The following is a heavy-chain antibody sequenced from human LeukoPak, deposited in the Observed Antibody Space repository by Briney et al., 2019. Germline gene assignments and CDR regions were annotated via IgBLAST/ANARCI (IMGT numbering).Heavy chain of an antibody. D-gene: IGHD2-15*01. J-gene: IGHJ5*02. CDR2: IYYSGST. Sequence: SETLSLTCTVSGGSISSYYWSWIRQPPGKGLEWIGYIYYSGSTDYNPSLKSRVTISVDTSNNQFSLKLSSVTAADTAVYYCARDHCSGGSCYHNWFDPWGQGTLVTVSS. V-gene: IGHV4-59*01. CDR1: GGSISSYY. CDR3: ARDHCSGGSCYHNWFDP.